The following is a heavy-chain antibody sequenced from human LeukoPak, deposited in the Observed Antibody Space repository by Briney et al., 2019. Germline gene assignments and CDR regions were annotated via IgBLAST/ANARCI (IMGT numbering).Heavy chain of an antibody. CDR2: ISGSGRST. Sequence: GGSLRLSCAASGFTFSNYVMSWVRQAPGKGLEWVSGISGSGRSTYYADSVKGRFTISRDNSKNTLYLQMNSLRAEDTAVYYCAKDKSSSSGWYYFDYWGQGTLVTISS. J-gene: IGHJ4*02. D-gene: IGHD6-19*01. CDR1: GFTFSNYV. V-gene: IGHV3-23*01. CDR3: AKDKSSSSGWYYFDY.